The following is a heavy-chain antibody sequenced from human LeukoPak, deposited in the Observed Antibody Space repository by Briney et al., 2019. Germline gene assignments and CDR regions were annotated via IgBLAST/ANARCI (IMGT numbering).Heavy chain of an antibody. D-gene: IGHD2-15*01. Sequence: SETLSLTCSVSGDSINSNYWSWMRQPPGKGLEWIGYIYYGGSTNYNPSLKSRVSMSADTSKNQFSLNLSSVTAADTAVYHCARLLAGCPGGRCRAHFDYWGQGTLVTVSS. V-gene: IGHV4-59*01. J-gene: IGHJ4*02. CDR2: IYYGGST. CDR1: GDSINSNY. CDR3: ARLLAGCPGGRCRAHFDY.